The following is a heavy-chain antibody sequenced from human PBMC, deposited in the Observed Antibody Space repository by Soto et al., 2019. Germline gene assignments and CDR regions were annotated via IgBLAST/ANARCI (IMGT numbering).Heavy chain of an antibody. D-gene: IGHD3-3*01. Sequence: QVQLQQWGAGLLKPSETLSLTCGVYGGSFTAYYWTWIRQSPGKGLEWIGEINHSGSTTYNPSLDSRVTVSVDTSKNQFSLNLSSVTAADTAVYYCARCLKYDFWSDYSNWYFDLWGRGTLVTVSS. J-gene: IGHJ2*01. V-gene: IGHV4-34*01. CDR3: ARCLKYDFWSDYSNWYFDL. CDR1: GGSFTAYY. CDR2: INHSGST.